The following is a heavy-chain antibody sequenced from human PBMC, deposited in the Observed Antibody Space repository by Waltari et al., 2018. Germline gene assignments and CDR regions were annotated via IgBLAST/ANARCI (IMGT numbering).Heavy chain of an antibody. J-gene: IGHJ2*01. CDR1: GGSFSGYY. CDR3: ARGRRMVRGVSHPRSWYFDL. Sequence: QVQLQQWGAGLLKPSETLSLNCAVYGGSFSGYYWSWIRQPPGKGLEWIGEINHSGSTNSTPSLKIRFTIAVATSKNQFSLKLSSVTAADTAVYYCARGRRMVRGVSHPRSWYFDLWGRGTLVTVSS. CDR2: INHSGST. V-gene: IGHV4-34*01. D-gene: IGHD3-10*01.